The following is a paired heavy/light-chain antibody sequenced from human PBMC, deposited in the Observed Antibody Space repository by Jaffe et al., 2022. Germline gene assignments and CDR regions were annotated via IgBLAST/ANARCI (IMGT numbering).Heavy chain of an antibody. CDR1: GFTFSIFY. CDR3: ARVVKWLQWSD. Sequence: EVQLVESGGDLVQPGGSLRLSCAASGFTFSIFYMSWVRQAPGKGLEWVAHINKDGSDKNYVDSVRGRFTVSRDNDKNSLYLEMNNLRADDTAVYYCARVVKWLQWSDWGLGTLVTVSS. V-gene: IGHV3-7*05. CDR2: INKDGSDK. D-gene: IGHD5-12*01. J-gene: IGHJ4*02.
Light chain of an antibody. Sequence: AIQLTQSPSSLSTSVGDRVTITCRASLDISDNLAWYQQKPGKPPKLLISRASSLESGVPSRFSGSGSGTDFTLTISSLQPEDFAAYYCQQFKNYPLTFGQGTRLETK. CDR1: LDISDN. CDR2: RAS. CDR3: QQFKNYPLT. J-gene: IGKJ5*01. V-gene: IGKV1D-13*01.